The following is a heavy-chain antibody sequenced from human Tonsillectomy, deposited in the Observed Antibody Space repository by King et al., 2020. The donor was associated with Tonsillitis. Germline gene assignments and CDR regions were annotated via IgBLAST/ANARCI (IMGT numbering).Heavy chain of an antibody. V-gene: IGHV4-59*02. CDR1: GASVSSYY. D-gene: IGHD3-10*01. J-gene: IGHJ5*02. Sequence: QLQESGPGLVRPSETLSLTCTVSGASVSSYYWSWIRQPPGKGLEWIGNIYYSGGTNYNPSLKRRVTISVDTSKNQFSLRLTSVPTADTAVYYCARDLYGSGAIGWFDPWGQGTLVSVSS. CDR2: IYYSGGT. CDR3: ARDLYGSGAIGWFDP.